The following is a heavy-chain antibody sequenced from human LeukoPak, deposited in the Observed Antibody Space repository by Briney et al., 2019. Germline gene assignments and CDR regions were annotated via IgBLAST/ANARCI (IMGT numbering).Heavy chain of an antibody. Sequence: SETLSLTCTVSGGSISSYYWSWIRQPAGKGLEWIGRIYTSGSTNYNPSLKSRVTMSVDTSKNQFSLKLSSVTAADTAVYYCAREGYCSGGSCYYFDYWGQEPWSPSPQ. CDR2: IYTSGST. V-gene: IGHV4-4*07. D-gene: IGHD2-15*01. J-gene: IGHJ4*01. CDR1: GGSISSYY. CDR3: AREGYCSGGSCYYFDY.